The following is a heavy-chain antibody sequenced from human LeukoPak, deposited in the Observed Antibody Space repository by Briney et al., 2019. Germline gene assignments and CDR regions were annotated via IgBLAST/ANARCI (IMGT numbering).Heavy chain of an antibody. CDR1: GYTFTGYY. Sequence: GASVKVSCKASGYTFTGYYIHWVRQGPGQGLEWMGWINPNNGGTNSAQKFQDRVAMTRDTSISTAYMELSRLRSDDTAVYYCARSRSYCSSTSCYYDYWGQGTLVTVSS. CDR3: ARSRSYCSSTSCYYDY. V-gene: IGHV1-2*02. J-gene: IGHJ4*02. CDR2: INPNNGGT. D-gene: IGHD2-2*01.